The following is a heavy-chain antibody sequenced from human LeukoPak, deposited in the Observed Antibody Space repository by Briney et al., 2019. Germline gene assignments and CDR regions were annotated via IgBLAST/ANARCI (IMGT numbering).Heavy chain of an antibody. J-gene: IGHJ3*02. D-gene: IGHD3-22*01. V-gene: IGHV3-30-3*01. CDR1: GFTFSSYA. CDR2: ISYDGSNK. Sequence: GRSLRLSCAASGFTFSSYAMHWVRQAPGKGLEWVAVISYDGSNKYYADSVKGRFTISRDNSKNTLYLQMNSLRAEDTAVYYCAREGGYDRSLGAFDIWGQGTMVTVSS. CDR3: AREGGYDRSLGAFDI.